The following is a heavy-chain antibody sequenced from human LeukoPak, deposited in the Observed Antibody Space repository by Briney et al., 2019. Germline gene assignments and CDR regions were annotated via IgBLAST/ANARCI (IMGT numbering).Heavy chain of an antibody. V-gene: IGHV3-66*01. D-gene: IGHD7-27*01. Sequence: GGSLRLSCAASGFTVSSSYMSWVRQAPGKGLEWVSVIYSGGTTYYADSVKGRFTISRDNSKNTLYLQMNSLRAEDTAVYYCARLPNWGTGYGMDVWGQGTTVTVSS. CDR2: IYSGGTT. J-gene: IGHJ6*02. CDR1: GFTVSSSY. CDR3: ARLPNWGTGYGMDV.